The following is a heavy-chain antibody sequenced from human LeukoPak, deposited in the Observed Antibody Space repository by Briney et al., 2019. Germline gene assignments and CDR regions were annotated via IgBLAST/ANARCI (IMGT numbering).Heavy chain of an antibody. CDR3: ARGYSSGWFYYFDY. CDR2: IYYSGST. V-gene: IGHV4-39*07. Sequence: SETLSLTCTVSGGSISSSSYYWGWIRQPPGKGLEWIGSIYYSGSTYYNPSLKSRVTISVDTSKNQFSLKLSSVTAADTAVYYCARGYSSGWFYYFDYWGQGTLVTVSS. CDR1: GGSISSSSYY. D-gene: IGHD6-19*01. J-gene: IGHJ4*02.